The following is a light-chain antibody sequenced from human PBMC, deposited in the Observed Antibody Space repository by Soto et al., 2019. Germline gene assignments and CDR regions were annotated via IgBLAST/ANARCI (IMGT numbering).Light chain of an antibody. CDR1: QAISNY. Sequence: DIQMTQSPSSLSAFVGDRVTIPCQASQAISNYLNWYQHKSGKAPKLLIYDASNLETGVPSRFSGSGSGTHFTFTISSLQPEDIATYYCQQYINLPLTFGRGTRLEIK. V-gene: IGKV1-33*01. J-gene: IGKJ5*01. CDR2: DAS. CDR3: QQYINLPLT.